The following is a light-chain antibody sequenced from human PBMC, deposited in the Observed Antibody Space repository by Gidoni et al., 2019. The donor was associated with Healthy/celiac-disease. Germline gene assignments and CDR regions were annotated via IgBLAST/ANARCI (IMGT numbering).Light chain of an antibody. CDR3: QQRSNWPYT. Sequence: IVLTQSPATLSLSPGERATLSCRASQGVSSYLAWYQQKPGQAPRLLIYDASNRATGIPARFSGSVPGTDFTLTISSLEPEDFAVYYCQQRSNWPYTFGQGTKLEIK. CDR1: QGVSSY. J-gene: IGKJ2*01. V-gene: IGKV3D-11*01. CDR2: DAS.